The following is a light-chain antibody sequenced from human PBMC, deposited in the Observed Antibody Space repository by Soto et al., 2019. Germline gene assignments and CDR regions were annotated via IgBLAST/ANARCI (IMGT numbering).Light chain of an antibody. CDR1: QDIDFY. CDR2: AAS. Sequence: DIPMTQSPSSLSASVGGRVTITCRAGQDIDFYLNWYQHKPGKAPKLLIYAASTLQAGVPSRFSGSGSGTDFTLTITSLQPEGLATYDSQRSVRRRLSYGGGTRVDIK. J-gene: IGKJ4*01. CDR3: QRSVRRRLS. V-gene: IGKV1-39*01.